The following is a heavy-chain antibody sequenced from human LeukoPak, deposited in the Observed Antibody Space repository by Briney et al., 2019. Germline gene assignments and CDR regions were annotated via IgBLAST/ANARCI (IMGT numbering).Heavy chain of an antibody. J-gene: IGHJ4*02. CDR2: IHPDGSTT. Sequence: PGGSLRLSCAASGFTFSDSWMHWVRQAPGKGLVWVSRIHPDGSTTDYADSVQGRFIVSRDNAKNTLYLQMDSLRAEDTAIYYCARSNQADDYWGQGTLVTVSS. CDR1: GFTFSDSW. CDR3: ARSNQADDY. D-gene: IGHD1-14*01. V-gene: IGHV3-74*01.